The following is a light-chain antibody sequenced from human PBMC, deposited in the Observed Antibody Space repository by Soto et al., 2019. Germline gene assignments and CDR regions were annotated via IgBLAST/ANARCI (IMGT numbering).Light chain of an antibody. Sequence: EIVLTQSPGTLSLSPGESATLSCRASQSVSSSYLAWVQQKPGQAPRLLIYGASSRATGVPDRFSGSGSGTDFTLTISRLEPEDFAVYYCQQYGSSPETFGQGTKVDIK. V-gene: IGKV3-20*01. CDR3: QQYGSSPET. J-gene: IGKJ1*01. CDR1: QSVSSSY. CDR2: GAS.